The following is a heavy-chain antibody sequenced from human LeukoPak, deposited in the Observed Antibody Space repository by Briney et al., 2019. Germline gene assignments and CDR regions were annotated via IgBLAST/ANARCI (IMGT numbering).Heavy chain of an antibody. CDR1: GGSISNNNW. CDR3: ATFPKYSSGWSSFDY. Sequence: PSETLSLTCAVSGGAVSGGSISNNNWWSWVRQPPGKGLEWIGEVYQSGTTKYNPSLESRVTVSLGKSKNQFSLNLNSVTAADTAVYYCATFPKYSSGWSSFDYWGQGILVTVSS. D-gene: IGHD6-19*01. V-gene: IGHV4-4*02. CDR2: VYQSGTT. J-gene: IGHJ4*02.